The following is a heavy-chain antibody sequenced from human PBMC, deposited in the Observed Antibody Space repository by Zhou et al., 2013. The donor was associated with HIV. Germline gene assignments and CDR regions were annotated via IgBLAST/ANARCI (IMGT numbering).Heavy chain of an antibody. CDR2: INPNSGDT. J-gene: IGHJ2*01. CDR3: ARDPFLHDSSGNYGWNRYWYFDV. CDR1: GNTFTDYY. D-gene: IGHD3-22*01. V-gene: IGHV1-2*02. Sequence: QVQLVQSGAEVKEPGASMKVSCKASGNTFTDYYIHWVRQAPGQGLEWMGWINPNSGDTKSAQNFQGRVTMTRDTSIRTAYMELTRLRSDDTAVYYCARDPFLHDSSGNYGWNRYWYFDVWGRGTLVTVSS.